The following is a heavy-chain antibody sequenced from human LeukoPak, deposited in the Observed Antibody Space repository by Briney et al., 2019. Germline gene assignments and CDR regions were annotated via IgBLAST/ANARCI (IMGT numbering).Heavy chain of an antibody. CDR2: ISAYNGKT. CDR3: ARWDRSVAATFDY. D-gene: IGHD2-15*01. J-gene: IGHJ4*02. Sequence: ASVKVSCKASGYTFTSYGINWVRQAPGQGLEWMGWISAYNGKTTYAQKVQGRVTMTTDTSTSTAYMELRSLTSDDTAVYYCARWDRSVAATFDYWGQGTPVTVSS. CDR1: GYTFTSYG. V-gene: IGHV1-18*01.